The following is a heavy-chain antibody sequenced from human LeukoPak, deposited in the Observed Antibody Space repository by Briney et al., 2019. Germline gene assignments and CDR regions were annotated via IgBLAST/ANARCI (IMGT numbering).Heavy chain of an antibody. CDR3: ARGVFGVVIIGDYFALDY. CDR2: IYYSGST. CDR1: GGSISGHY. V-gene: IGHV4-59*11. Sequence: SETLSLTCTVSGGSISGHYWSWLRQPPGKGLEWIGYIYYSGSTNYNPSLKSRVTISVDTSKNQFSLKLSSVTAADTAVYYCARGVFGVVIIGDYFALDYWGQGTLVTVSS. D-gene: IGHD3-3*01. J-gene: IGHJ4*02.